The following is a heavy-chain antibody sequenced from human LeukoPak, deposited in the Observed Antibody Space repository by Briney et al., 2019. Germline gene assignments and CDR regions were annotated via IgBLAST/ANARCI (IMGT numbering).Heavy chain of an antibody. V-gene: IGHV4-4*09. Sequence: SETLSLTCTVSGGSISSYYWSWIRQPPGKGLEWIGYIYTSGSTNYNPSLKSRVTISVDTSKNQFSLKLSSVTAADTAVYYCASKKRSGGYRFNLQYMDVWGKGTTVTVSS. CDR2: IYTSGST. D-gene: IGHD5-24*01. J-gene: IGHJ6*03. CDR3: ASKKRSGGYRFNLQYMDV. CDR1: GGSISSYY.